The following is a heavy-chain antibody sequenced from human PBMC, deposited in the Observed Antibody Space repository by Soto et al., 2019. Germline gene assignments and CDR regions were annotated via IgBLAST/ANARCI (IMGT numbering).Heavy chain of an antibody. CDR2: ISTYNGDT. Sequence: QVQLVQSGAEVRKPGASVKVSCKASGYTFTSSGISWLRQAPGQGLEWMGWISTYNGDTNDAPKFQDRVTMTIDRSTSTAYMELRSLRSYDAAVYYCARAGAAPYYYYGMDVWGQGTRVTVSS. CDR1: GYTFTSSG. D-gene: IGHD2-15*01. V-gene: IGHV1-18*01. J-gene: IGHJ6*02. CDR3: ARAGAAPYYYYGMDV.